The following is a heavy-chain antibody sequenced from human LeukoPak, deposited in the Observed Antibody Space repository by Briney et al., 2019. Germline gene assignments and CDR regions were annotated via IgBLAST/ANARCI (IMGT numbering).Heavy chain of an antibody. Sequence: ASVKVSCKASGGTFSSYAISWVRQAPGQGLEWMGGIIPIFGTANYAQKFQGRVTITADKSTSTAYMELSSLRSEDTAVYYCARGGSSGWYLDYWGQGTLVTVSS. V-gene: IGHV1-69*06. CDR1: GGTFSSYA. CDR3: ARGGSSGWYLDY. D-gene: IGHD6-19*01. J-gene: IGHJ4*02. CDR2: IIPIFGTA.